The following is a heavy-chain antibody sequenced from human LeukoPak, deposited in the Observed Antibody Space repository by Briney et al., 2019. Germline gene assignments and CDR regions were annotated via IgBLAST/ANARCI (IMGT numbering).Heavy chain of an antibody. CDR2: ISSSSSYI. CDR1: GFTFSSYS. V-gene: IGHV3-21*01. D-gene: IGHD6-13*01. Sequence: GGSLRLSCAASGFTFSSYSMNWVRQAPGKGLEWVSSISSSSSYIYYADSVKGRFTISRDNAKNSLYLQMNSLRAEDTAVYYCARRRIAAAGRDAFDIWGQGTMVTVSS. J-gene: IGHJ3*02. CDR3: ARRRIAAAGRDAFDI.